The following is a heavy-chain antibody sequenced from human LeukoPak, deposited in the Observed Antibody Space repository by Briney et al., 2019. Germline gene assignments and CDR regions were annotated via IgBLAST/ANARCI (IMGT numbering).Heavy chain of an antibody. CDR3: ARDQGSSSWNYYYGMDV. V-gene: IGHV1-46*01. J-gene: IGHJ6*02. Sequence: ASVKVSCKASGYTFTSYYMHWVRQAPGRGLEWMGIISPSGGSTSYAREFQGRVTMTRDTSTSTASMELSSLRSDDTAVYYCARDQGSSSWNYYYGMDVWGQGTTVTVSS. CDR1: GYTFTSYY. D-gene: IGHD6-13*01. CDR2: ISPSGGST.